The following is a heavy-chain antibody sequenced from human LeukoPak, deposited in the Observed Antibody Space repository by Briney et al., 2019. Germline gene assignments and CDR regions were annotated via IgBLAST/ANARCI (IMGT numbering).Heavy chain of an antibody. CDR1: GYTFTTYW. J-gene: IGHJ4*02. CDR2: IYPGDSDT. CDR3: ARHPTHYGGSDH. V-gene: IGHV5-51*01. Sequence: GESLKISCKGSGYTFTTYWIAWVRQMPGKGLEWMGIIYPGDSDTRYSPSFQGQVTISADRSINTAYLQWGSLKASDTAMYYCARHPTHYGGSDHWGQGTLVTVSS. D-gene: IGHD4-23*01.